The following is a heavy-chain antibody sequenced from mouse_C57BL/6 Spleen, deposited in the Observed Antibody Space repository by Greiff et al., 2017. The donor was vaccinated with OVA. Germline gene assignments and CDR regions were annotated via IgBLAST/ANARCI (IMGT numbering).Heavy chain of an antibody. V-gene: IGHV5-12*01. Sequence: EVKLMESGGGLVQPGGSLKLSCAASGFTFSDYYMYWVRPTPEKRLEWVAYISNGGGSTYYPDTVKGRFTISRDTAKNTLYLQMSRLKSEDTAMYYCARPFSYCSNSYYAMDYWGQGTSVTVSS. CDR3: ARPFSYCSNSYYAMDY. CDR1: GFTFSDYY. J-gene: IGHJ4*01. D-gene: IGHD2-5*01. CDR2: ISNGGGST.